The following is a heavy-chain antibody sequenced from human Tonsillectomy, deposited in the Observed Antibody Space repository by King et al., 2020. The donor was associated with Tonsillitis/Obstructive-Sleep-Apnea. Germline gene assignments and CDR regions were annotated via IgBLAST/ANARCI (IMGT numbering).Heavy chain of an antibody. CDR3: ASLRLAQDAFDR. V-gene: IGHV4-39*01. Sequence: LQLQESGPGLVKPSETLSLTCTVSGGSISNNNYYWGWIRQPPGKGLEWIGSIFYSGNTYYNPSLKSRITISVDTSKNQFSLKLSSVTAADTAVYYCASLRLAQDAFDRWGQGTMVTVSS. D-gene: IGHD3-10*01. CDR1: GGSISNNNYY. CDR2: IFYSGNT. J-gene: IGHJ3*02.